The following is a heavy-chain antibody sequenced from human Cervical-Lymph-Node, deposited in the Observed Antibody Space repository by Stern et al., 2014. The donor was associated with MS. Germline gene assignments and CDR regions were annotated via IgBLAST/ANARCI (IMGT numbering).Heavy chain of an antibody. J-gene: IGHJ4*02. CDR1: GFTFSSYG. V-gene: IGHV3-33*01. D-gene: IGHD5-12*01. Sequence: QVQLVQSGGGVVQPGRSLRLSCAASGFTFSSYGMHWVRQAPGKGLEWVGLIWYDGTNTYYGDSVKGRFTISRDNSKNTLYLQMNSLRAKDTAVYYCARAGTARRGSSGYAYWGQGTLVTVAS. CDR2: IWYDGTNT. CDR3: ARAGTARRGSSGYAY.